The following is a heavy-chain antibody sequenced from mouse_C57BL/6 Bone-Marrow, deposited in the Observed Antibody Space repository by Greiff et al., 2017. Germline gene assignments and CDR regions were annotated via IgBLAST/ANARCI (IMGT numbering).Heavy chain of an antibody. V-gene: IGHV1-81*01. CDR1: GYTFTSYG. CDR3: TRYYFYAMDY. CDR2: IYPSSGNT. Sequence: QVQLQQSGAELARPGASVKLSCKASGYTFTSYGISWVKQRTGQDLEWIGEIYPSSGNTYYNEKFKGQATLTADKSSITAYMELRSLTSEYSADYFCTRYYFYAMDYWGQGTSVTVSS. J-gene: IGHJ4*01. D-gene: IGHD1-1*01.